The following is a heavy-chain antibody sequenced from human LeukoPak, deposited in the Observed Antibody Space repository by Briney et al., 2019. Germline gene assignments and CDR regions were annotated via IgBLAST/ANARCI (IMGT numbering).Heavy chain of an antibody. CDR3: ARHSPTEYGSPRRAFDH. D-gene: IGHD2/OR15-2a*01. J-gene: IGHJ4*02. Sequence: SGTLSLTCGVSGGSISSTNWWSWVRQPPGQGLEWIGEISLTGRTNYNPSLNSRVTMSLDESKNQLSLKLTSVTAADTAVYYCARHSPTEYGSPRRAFDHWGQGTLVTLSS. CDR1: GGSISSTNW. CDR2: ISLTGRT. V-gene: IGHV4-4*02.